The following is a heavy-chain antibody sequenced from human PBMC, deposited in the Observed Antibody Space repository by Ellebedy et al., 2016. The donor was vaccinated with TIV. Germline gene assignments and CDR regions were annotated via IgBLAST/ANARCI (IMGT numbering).Heavy chain of an antibody. D-gene: IGHD3-3*01. V-gene: IGHV3-7*01. Sequence: GESLKISCAASGFTFSSCWMSWVRQAPGKGLEWVANIKQDGSEKYYVDSVKGRFTISRDNANNSLYLQMNTLGGEDTAVYYCSTVEWYRSAYWGQGTLVIVSS. CDR1: GFTFSSCW. CDR2: IKQDGSEK. J-gene: IGHJ4*02. CDR3: STVEWYRSAY.